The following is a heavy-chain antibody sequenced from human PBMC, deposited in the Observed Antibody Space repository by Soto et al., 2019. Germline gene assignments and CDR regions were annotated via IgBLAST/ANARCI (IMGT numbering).Heavy chain of an antibody. J-gene: IGHJ3*02. CDR2: IIPIFGTA. V-gene: IGHV1-69*06. Sequence: SVKVSCKASGGTFSSYAISWVRQAPGQGLEWMGGIIPIFGTANYAQKFQGRVTITADKSTSTAYMELSSLRSEDTAVYYCARDRANGYLGDAFDIWGQGTMVTVSS. CDR3: ARDRANGYLGDAFDI. D-gene: IGHD3-22*01. CDR1: GGTFSSYA.